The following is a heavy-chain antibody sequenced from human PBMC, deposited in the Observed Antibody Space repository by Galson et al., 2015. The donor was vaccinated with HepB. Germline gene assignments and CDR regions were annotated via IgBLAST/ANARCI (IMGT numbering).Heavy chain of an antibody. CDR2: INYSGST. D-gene: IGHD5-18*01. V-gene: IGHV4-34*01. CDR1: GGSFSDYY. Sequence: ETLSLTCAVYGGSFSDYYWSWIRQPPGKGLEWIGEINYSGSTNYNPSLKSRVTISVDTSKNQFSLKLRSVTAADTAVYYCARGPRSYGYNWYDPWGQGTLVTVSS. CDR3: ARGPRSYGYNWYDP. J-gene: IGHJ5*02.